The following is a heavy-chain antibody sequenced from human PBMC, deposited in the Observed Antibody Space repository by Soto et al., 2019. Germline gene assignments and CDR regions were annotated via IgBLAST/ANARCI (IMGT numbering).Heavy chain of an antibody. V-gene: IGHV1-3*05. Sequence: QVQLVQSGAEEKKPGASVKVSCKASGYTFTGYAMHWVRQAPGQRLEWMGWINAGNGNTKYSQKFQGRVTITRDTSASTAYMELSSLRSEETAVFYCARAVAVPAAFDYWGQGTLVTVSS. CDR1: GYTFTGYA. J-gene: IGHJ4*02. D-gene: IGHD6-19*01. CDR2: INAGNGNT. CDR3: ARAVAVPAAFDY.